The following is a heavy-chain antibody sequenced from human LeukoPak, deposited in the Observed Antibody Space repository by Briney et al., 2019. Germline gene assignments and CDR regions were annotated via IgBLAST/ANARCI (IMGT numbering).Heavy chain of an antibody. CDR2: IHHSAGT. J-gene: IGHJ5*02. V-gene: IGHV4-34*01. D-gene: IGHD2-15*01. Sequence: SETLSLTCAVYDGSFSGYYWTWIRQSPGKGLEWIGEIHHSAGTNYNPSLKSRVSMSIDMSKNQFSLRLSSVTAADTAVYYCARGRIGYCSGGSCYSGNWFDPWGQGTLVTVSS. CDR3: ARGRIGYCSGGSCYSGNWFDP. CDR1: DGSFSGYY.